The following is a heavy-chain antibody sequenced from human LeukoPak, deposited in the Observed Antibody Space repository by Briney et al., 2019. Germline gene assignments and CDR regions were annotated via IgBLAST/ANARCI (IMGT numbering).Heavy chain of an antibody. CDR2: IYHSGST. V-gene: IGHV4-30-2*01. CDR3: ARMALYYFDY. CDR1: GGSISSGGYY. J-gene: IGHJ4*02. D-gene: IGHD5-24*01. Sequence: SETLSLTCTVSGGSISSGGYYWSWIRQPPGKGLEWIGYIYHSGSTYYNPSLKSRVTISVDRSKNQFSLKLSSVTAADTAVYYCARMALYYFDYWGQGTLVTVSS.